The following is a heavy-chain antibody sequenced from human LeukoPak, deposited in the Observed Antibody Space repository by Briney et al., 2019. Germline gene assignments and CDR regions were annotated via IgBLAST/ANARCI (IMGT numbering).Heavy chain of an antibody. D-gene: IGHD1-26*01. Sequence: PSETLSLTCTVSDGSISGDHWSWIRQRPGKGLEWVGYIHYSGSTSYNPSLKSRATISLDTSKYQFSLRLSSVTAADTAVYYCARHEWGHGMDVWGQGTTVTVSS. CDR3: ARHEWGHGMDV. CDR2: IHYSGST. V-gene: IGHV4-59*08. CDR1: DGSISGDH. J-gene: IGHJ6*02.